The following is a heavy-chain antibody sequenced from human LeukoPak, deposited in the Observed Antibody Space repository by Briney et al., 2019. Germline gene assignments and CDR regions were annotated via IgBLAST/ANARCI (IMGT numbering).Heavy chain of an antibody. CDR2: INPNSGGT. D-gene: IGHD3-22*01. J-gene: IGHJ4*02. V-gene: IGHV1-2*02. CDR1: GYTFTVYY. Sequence: ASVKVSCKASGYTFTVYYMQWVRQAPGQGLEWMGWINPNSGGTNYAQKFQGRVTMTRDTSISTAYMELSRLRSDDTAVYYCARGDYSHSSGYYLDYWGQGTLVTVSS. CDR3: ARGDYSHSSGYYLDY.